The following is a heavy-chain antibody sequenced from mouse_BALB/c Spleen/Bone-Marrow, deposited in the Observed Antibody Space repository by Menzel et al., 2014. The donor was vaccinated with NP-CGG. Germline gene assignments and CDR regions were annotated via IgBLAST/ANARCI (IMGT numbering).Heavy chain of an antibody. CDR3: ARLGYYGSFAF. CDR2: INPDSSTI. Sequence: EVQLQESGGGLVQPGGPLKLSCAASGFDFSRFWMSWVRQAPGKGLEWIGEINPDSSTINYTPSLKDKFIISRDNAKNTLYLQMSKVRSEDTALYYCARLGYYGSFAFWGQGTLVTVSA. D-gene: IGHD1-2*01. J-gene: IGHJ3*01. V-gene: IGHV4-1*02. CDR1: GFDFSRFW.